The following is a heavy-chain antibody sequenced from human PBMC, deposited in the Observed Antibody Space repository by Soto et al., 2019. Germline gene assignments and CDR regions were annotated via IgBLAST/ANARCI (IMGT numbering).Heavy chain of an antibody. V-gene: IGHV4-39*01. Sequence: SETLSLTCSVSGYSVTGSDYYWAWIRQPPGKGLEWIGSMFYSGLTYYNPSLKSRVTLSVDTSKNQFSVRLNSVTAADTAVYYCAPLSVSLSGPYGIHVWGQGTTVTVSS. D-gene: IGHD2-15*01. CDR3: APLSVSLSGPYGIHV. CDR2: MFYSGLT. CDR1: GYSVTGSDYY. J-gene: IGHJ6*02.